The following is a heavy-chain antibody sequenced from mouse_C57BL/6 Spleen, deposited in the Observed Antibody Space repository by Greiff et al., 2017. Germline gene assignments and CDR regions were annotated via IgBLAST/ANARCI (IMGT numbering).Heavy chain of an antibody. CDR3: ARSLTGTGAMDY. CDR2: INPNNGGT. Sequence: VQLQQSGPELVKPGASVKISCKASGYTFTDYYMNWVKQSHGKSLEWIGDINPNNGGTSYNQKFKGKATLTVDKSSSTAYMELRSLTSEDSAVYYCARSLTGTGAMDYWGKGTSVTFSS. CDR1: GYTFTDYY. J-gene: IGHJ4*01. V-gene: IGHV1-26*01. D-gene: IGHD4-1*01.